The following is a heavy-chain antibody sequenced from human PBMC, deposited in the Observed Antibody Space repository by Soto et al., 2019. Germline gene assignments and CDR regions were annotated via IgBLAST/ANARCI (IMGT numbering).Heavy chain of an antibody. Sequence: QVQLVQSGGEVMKPGASVKVSCKASGFTSFSYGITWVRQAPGQGLEWMGRISGNSGNTKYAENLQGRVSMTRDAXXXXXXXXXXXXXXXXXXXXXXXXXXRRDYYVSGTWVDNYDMDVWGQGTAVIVSS. CDR2: ISGNSGNT. CDR1: GFTSFSYG. CDR3: XXXXRRDYYVSGTWVDNYDMDV. V-gene: IGHV1-18*01. J-gene: IGHJ6*02. D-gene: IGHD3-10*01.